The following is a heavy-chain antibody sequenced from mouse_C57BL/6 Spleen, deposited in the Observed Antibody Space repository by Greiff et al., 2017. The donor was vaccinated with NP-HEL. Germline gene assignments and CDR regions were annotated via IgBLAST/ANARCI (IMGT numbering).Heavy chain of an antibody. CDR2: IRSKSNNYAT. Sequence: EVQRVESGGGLVQPKGSLKLSCAASGFSFNTYAMNWVRQAPGKGLEWVARIRSKSNNYATYYADSVKDRFTISRDDSESMLYLQMKNLRTEDTAMYYYVRQGDGSSYTAWFAYWGQGTLVTVSA. CDR3: VRQGDGSSYTAWFAY. J-gene: IGHJ3*01. D-gene: IGHD1-1*01. V-gene: IGHV10-1*01. CDR1: GFSFNTYA.